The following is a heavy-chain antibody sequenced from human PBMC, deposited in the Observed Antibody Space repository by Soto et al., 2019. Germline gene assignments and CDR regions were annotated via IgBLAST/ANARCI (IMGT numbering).Heavy chain of an antibody. D-gene: IGHD2-8*01. V-gene: IGHV4-34*01. CDR2: INHSGST. CDR1: VGSFSGYY. Sequence: SETLSLTCSVYVGSFSGYYWSWIRQPPGKGLEWIGEINHSGSTNYNPSLKSRVTISVDTSKNQFSLKLSSVTAADTAVYYCARGRLYAKWFDPWGQGTLVTV. J-gene: IGHJ5*02. CDR3: ARGRLYAKWFDP.